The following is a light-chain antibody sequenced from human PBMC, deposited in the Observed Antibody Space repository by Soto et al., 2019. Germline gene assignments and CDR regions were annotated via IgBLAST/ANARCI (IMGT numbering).Light chain of an antibody. CDR2: DAS. V-gene: IGKV3-11*01. CDR3: QQRSNWPIT. CDR1: QSVSSY. Sequence: EIVLTQSPATLSLSPGERATHSCRASQSVSSYLAWYQQKPGQAPRLLIYDASNRATGIPARFSGSGSGTDFTFTFSSLEPEDFAVYYCQQRSNWPITFGQGTRLEIK. J-gene: IGKJ5*01.